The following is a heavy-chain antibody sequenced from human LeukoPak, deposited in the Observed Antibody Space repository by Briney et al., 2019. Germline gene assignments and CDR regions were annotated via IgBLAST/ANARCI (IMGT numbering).Heavy chain of an antibody. V-gene: IGHV4-4*07. D-gene: IGHD3-16*02. J-gene: IGHJ5*02. CDR1: GGSISSYY. Sequence: TSETLSLTCTVSGGSISSYYWSWIRQPAGKGLEWIGRIYTSGSTNYNPSLKSRVTMSVDTSKNQFSLKLSSVTAADTAVYYCARGLYYDYVWGSYRYYWFDPWGQGTLVTVSS. CDR2: IYTSGST. CDR3: ARGLYYDYVWGSYRYYWFDP.